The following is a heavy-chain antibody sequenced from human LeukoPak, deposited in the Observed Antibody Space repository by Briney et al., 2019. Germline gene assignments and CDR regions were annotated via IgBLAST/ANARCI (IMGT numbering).Heavy chain of an antibody. CDR3: ARVPSGSFFSVYYYYYMDV. V-gene: IGHV1-18*01. J-gene: IGHJ6*03. CDR2: ISAYNGNT. CDR1: GYTFTSYG. D-gene: IGHD1-26*01. Sequence: ASVKVSCKASGYTFTSYGISWVRQAPGQGLEWMGWISAYNGNTNYAQKLQGRVTMTTDTSTSTAYMELRSLRSDDTAVYYCARVPSGSFFSVYYYYYMDVWGKGTTVTVSS.